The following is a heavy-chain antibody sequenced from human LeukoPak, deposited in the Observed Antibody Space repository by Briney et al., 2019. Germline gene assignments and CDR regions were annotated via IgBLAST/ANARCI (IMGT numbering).Heavy chain of an antibody. CDR2: INSDGSST. CDR3: ARAGVVGASILFDY. J-gene: IGHJ4*02. V-gene: IGHV3-74*01. CDR1: GFTFSSYW. D-gene: IGHD1-26*01. Sequence: GSLTLFCAASGFTFSSYWMHWVCQAPGKGLVWVSRINSDGSSTSYADSVKGRFTISRDNAKNTLYLQMNSLRAEDTAVYYCARAGVVGASILFDYWGQGNPVTLSS.